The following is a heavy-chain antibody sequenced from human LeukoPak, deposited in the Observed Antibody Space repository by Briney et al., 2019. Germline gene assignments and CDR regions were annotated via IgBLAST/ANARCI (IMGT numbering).Heavy chain of an antibody. CDR2: ISNDGGRT. J-gene: IGHJ4*02. CDR1: GFTFSTYA. CDR3: VTRVLGPPY. Sequence: GGSLRLSCSAFGFTFSTYAMHWVRQAPGKGLEFVSAISNDGGRTYYADSVQGRFTISRDNSQTTLYLRMSSLRAEDTAVYYCVTRVLGPPYWGQGTLVTVSS. D-gene: IGHD3-16*01. V-gene: IGHV3-64D*06.